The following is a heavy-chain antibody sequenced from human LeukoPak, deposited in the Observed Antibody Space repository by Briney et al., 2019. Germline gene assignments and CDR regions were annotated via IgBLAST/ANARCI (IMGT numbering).Heavy chain of an antibody. Sequence: ASVKVSCKASGYTFTSYDINWVRQATGQGLEWMGWMNPNSGNTGYAQKFQGRVTMTRNTSTSTAYMELSSLRSEDTAVYYCARVTRDSSSWYSHYYYYGMDVWGQGTTVTVSS. CDR1: GYTFTSYD. CDR2: MNPNSGNT. CDR3: ARVTRDSSSWYSHYYYYGMDV. J-gene: IGHJ6*02. V-gene: IGHV1-8*01. D-gene: IGHD6-13*01.